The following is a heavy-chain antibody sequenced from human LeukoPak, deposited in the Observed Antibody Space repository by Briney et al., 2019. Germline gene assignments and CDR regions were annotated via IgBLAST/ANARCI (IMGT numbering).Heavy chain of an antibody. CDR3: ARIYYFGDNNWRDFDN. CDR2: IDPDGSEK. J-gene: IGHJ4*02. V-gene: IGHV3-7*01. CDR1: GFTFNSYW. Sequence: GGSLRLSCAASGFTFNSYWMSWVRQAPGKGLEWVANIDPDGSEKQYGDSVKGRFTTSRDNAKNSMYLQMNSLRAEDTAIYYCARIYYFGDNNWRDFDNWGQGTLVTVSS. D-gene: IGHD3-10*01.